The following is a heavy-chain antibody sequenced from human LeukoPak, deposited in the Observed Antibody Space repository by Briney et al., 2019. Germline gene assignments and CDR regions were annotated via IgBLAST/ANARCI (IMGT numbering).Heavy chain of an antibody. CDR1: GGSITNTNY. V-gene: IGHV4-4*02. CDR3: AREGGPYRPLDY. Sequence: SGTLSLTCGVSGGSITNTNYWTWVRQPPGKGLEWIGEVNLQGSTNYNPSLMGRVAIAVDTSENHISLKLTSVTAADTAVYYCAREGGPYRPLDYSGQGTLVTVSS. CDR2: VNLQGST. J-gene: IGHJ4*02.